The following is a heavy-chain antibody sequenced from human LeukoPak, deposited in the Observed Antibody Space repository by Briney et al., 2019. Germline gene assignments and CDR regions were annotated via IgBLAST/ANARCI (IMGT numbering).Heavy chain of an antibody. CDR1: GFTFSSYW. CDR3: VRSAFLTTEFYFDY. V-gene: IGHV3-74*01. Sequence: GGSLRLSCEASGFTFSSYWMHWVRQPPGKGLEWVSRIDSDGSRISYVDSVKDRFTISRDNAKNTLYLQMNSLRDEDTAVYYCVRSAFLTTEFYFDYWGHGTLVTVSS. J-gene: IGHJ4*01. CDR2: IDSDGSRI. D-gene: IGHD4-11*01.